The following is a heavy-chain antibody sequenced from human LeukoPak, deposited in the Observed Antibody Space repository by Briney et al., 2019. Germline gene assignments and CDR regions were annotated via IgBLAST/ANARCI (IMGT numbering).Heavy chain of an antibody. J-gene: IGHJ5*01. CDR3: VGLCSSSICYAFAC. CDR1: GFTFSNYG. CDR2: ISSDGSNK. Sequence: PGGSLRLSCAASGFTFSNYGMNWVRQAPGKGLEWVAVISSDGSNKYYGDSVEGRFTISRDNSKNTLYLQMNSVRAEDTAVYYCVGLCSSSICYAFACWGRGTQVTVSS. D-gene: IGHD2-2*01. V-gene: IGHV3-30*03.